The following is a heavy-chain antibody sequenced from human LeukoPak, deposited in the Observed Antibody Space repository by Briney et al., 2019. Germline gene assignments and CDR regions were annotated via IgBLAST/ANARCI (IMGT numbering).Heavy chain of an antibody. D-gene: IGHD6-19*01. V-gene: IGHV3-64*01. CDR3: ASFSIAVAGTRGAFDI. CDR2: ISSNGGST. Sequence: GGSLRLSCAASGFTFSSYAMHWVRQAPGKGLEYVSAISSNGGSTHYANSVKGRFTISRDNSKNTLYLQMGSLRAEDMAVYYCASFSIAVAGTRGAFDIWGQGTMVTVSS. CDR1: GFTFSSYA. J-gene: IGHJ3*02.